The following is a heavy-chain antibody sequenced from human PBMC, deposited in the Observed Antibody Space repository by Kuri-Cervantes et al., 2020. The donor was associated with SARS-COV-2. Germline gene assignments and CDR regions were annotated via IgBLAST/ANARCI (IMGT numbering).Heavy chain of an antibody. J-gene: IGHJ4*02. CDR3: ARATSFTSIYYYFDS. CDR1: GGSISSGDYS. V-gene: IGHV4-30-2*01. D-gene: IGHD2-2*01. Sequence: SETLSLTCAVSGGSISSGDYSWSWIRQPPGKGLEWIGYSYHSGSTHYNPSLKSRVTISVDRSKNQFSLKLTSVTAADTAVYYCARATSFTSIYYYFDSWGQGNLVTVSS. CDR2: SYHSGST.